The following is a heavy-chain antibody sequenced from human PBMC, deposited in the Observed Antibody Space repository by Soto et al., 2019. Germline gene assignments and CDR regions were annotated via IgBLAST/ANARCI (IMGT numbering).Heavy chain of an antibody. V-gene: IGHV6-1*01. CDR2: TYYRSKWYD. D-gene: IGHD3-16*01. J-gene: IGHJ5*01. CDR1: GDSVSSNTVA. Sequence: SQTLSLTCAISGDSVSSNTVAWNWIRQSPSRGLEWLGRTYYRSKWYDDYAESVKSRITINPDTSKNQFSLHLNSVTPEDTAVYSCARSWFGHQVPWFDSWGQGTLVTVS. CDR3: ARSWFGHQVPWFDS.